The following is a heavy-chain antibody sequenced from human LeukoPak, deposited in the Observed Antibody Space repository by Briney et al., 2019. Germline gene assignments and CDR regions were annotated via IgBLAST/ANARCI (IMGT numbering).Heavy chain of an antibody. CDR2: IYYSGST. CDR1: GGSISSYY. V-gene: IGHV4-59*08. J-gene: IGHJ5*02. D-gene: IGHD6-19*01. Sequence: SETLSLTCTVSGGSISSYYWSWIRRPPGKGLEWIGYIYYSGSTNYNPSLKSRVTISVDTSKNQFSLKLSSVTAADTAVYYCARKSRFGSGWYWFDPWGQGTLVTVSS. CDR3: ARKSRFGSGWYWFDP.